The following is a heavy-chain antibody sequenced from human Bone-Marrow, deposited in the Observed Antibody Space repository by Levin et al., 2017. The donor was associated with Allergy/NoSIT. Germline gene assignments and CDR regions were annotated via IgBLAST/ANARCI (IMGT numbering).Heavy chain of an antibody. D-gene: IGHD5-24*01. V-gene: IGHV3-49*04. CDR3: TRSSEDGYPPYNYYYGMAV. CDR1: GFTFRDYA. J-gene: IGHJ6*02. CDR2: IRTESYGWST. Sequence: QAGGSLRLSCTASGFTFRDYAMSWVRQAPGKGLEWVGFIRTESYGWSTQYAASVKGRFTISRDDSRSIAYLQMNSLKTEDTAVYYCTRSSEDGYPPYNYYYGMAVWGQGTTVTVSS.